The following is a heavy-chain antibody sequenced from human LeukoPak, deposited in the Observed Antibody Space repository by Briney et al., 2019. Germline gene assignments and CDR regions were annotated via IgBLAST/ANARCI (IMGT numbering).Heavy chain of an antibody. Sequence: SETLSLTCTVSGGSISSSSYYWGWIRQPPGEGLEWIGSIYYSGSTYYNPSLKSRVTISVDTSKNQFSLKLSSVTAADTAVYYCARLGFRDGYSWKYFQHWGQGTLVTVSS. D-gene: IGHD5-24*01. CDR2: IYYSGST. CDR3: ARLGFRDGYSWKYFQH. J-gene: IGHJ1*01. V-gene: IGHV4-39*01. CDR1: GGSISSSSYY.